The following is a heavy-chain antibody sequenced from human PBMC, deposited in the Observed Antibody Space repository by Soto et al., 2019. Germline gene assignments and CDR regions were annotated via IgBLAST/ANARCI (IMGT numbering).Heavy chain of an antibody. CDR1: GGAFTTSV. J-gene: IGHJ4*02. CDR3: ARGVPSNAKFDV. Sequence: QVRLVQSGTEVKKPGSSVKVSCQASGGAFTTSVLNWVRQTPRQGLEWLGGIIPMVGTANYGRKLQGRVTITADKSTKTSYMELTSLTSEETAVYYCARGVPSNAKFDVWGQGTLITVSS. D-gene: IGHD3-10*01. V-gene: IGHV1-69*06. CDR2: IIPMVGTA.